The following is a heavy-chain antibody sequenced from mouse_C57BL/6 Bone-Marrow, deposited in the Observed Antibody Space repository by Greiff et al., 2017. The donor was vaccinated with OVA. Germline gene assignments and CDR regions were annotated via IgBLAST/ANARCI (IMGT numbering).Heavy chain of an antibody. V-gene: IGHV1-64*01. CDR1: GYTFTSYW. Sequence: QVQLQQPGAELVKPGASVKLSCKASGYTFTSYWMHWVKQRPGQGLEWIGMIHPNSGSTNYNEKFKSKATLTVDKSSSTAYMQLRSLTSEDSAVYYCARRAIYYDYDGWYFDVWGTGTTVTVSS. D-gene: IGHD2-4*01. CDR3: ARRAIYYDYDGWYFDV. CDR2: IHPNSGST. J-gene: IGHJ1*03.